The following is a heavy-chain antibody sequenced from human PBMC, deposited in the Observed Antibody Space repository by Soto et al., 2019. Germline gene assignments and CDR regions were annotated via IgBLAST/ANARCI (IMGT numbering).Heavy chain of an antibody. CDR3: ARSAPTKTIGPYGMDV. CDR2: IYYSGSI. CDR1: GGSISSGDYY. Sequence: SETLSLTCTVSGGSISSGDYYWSWIRQPPGKGLEWIGYIYYSGSIYYNPSLKSRVTISVDTSKNQFSLKLSSVTAADTAVYYCARSAPTKTIGPYGMDVWGQGTTVTVSS. J-gene: IGHJ6*02. V-gene: IGHV4-30-4*01. D-gene: IGHD2-8*01.